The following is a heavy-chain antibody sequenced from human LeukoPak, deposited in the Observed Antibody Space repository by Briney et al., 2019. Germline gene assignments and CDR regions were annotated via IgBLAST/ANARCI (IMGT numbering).Heavy chain of an antibody. J-gene: IGHJ4*02. CDR3: ARVFTGSGSYSFDY. V-gene: IGHV3-48*01. D-gene: IGHD1-26*01. CDR1: EFTFSSYS. Sequence: GGSLRLSCAASEFTFSSYSMNWVRQAPGKGMEWVSYITNSGNSKSYADSVKGRFTISRDNTKNSLYLQMNSLRAEDTALYYCARVFTGSGSYSFDYWGQGTLVTVSS. CDR2: ITNSGNSK.